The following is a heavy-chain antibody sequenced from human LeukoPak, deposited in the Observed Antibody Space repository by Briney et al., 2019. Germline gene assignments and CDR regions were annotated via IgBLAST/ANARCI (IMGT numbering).Heavy chain of an antibody. CDR3: ATEILTGTFDY. D-gene: IGHD3-9*01. CDR1: GYTFTGYY. CDR2: INPNSGGT. Sequence: ASVKVSCKASGYTFTGYYMHWVQQAPGQGLEWMGWINPNSGGTNYAQRFQGRVTMTRDTSISTAYMELSRLRSDDTAVYYCATEILTGTFDYWGQGTLVTVSS. V-gene: IGHV1-2*02. J-gene: IGHJ4*02.